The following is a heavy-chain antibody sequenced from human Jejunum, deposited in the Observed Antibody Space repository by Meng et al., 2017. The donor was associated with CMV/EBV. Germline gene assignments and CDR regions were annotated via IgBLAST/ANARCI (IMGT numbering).Heavy chain of an antibody. D-gene: IGHD4-23*01. CDR1: FDSYV. Sequence: FDSYVMSWVRQAPGKGLEWVSASSGRGGITYYADSVKGRFTISRDNSKNTLNLQMSSLRAEDTAVYYCAKVTYGGIPPALGAFDIWGQGTLVTVSS. CDR3: AKVTYGGIPPALGAFDI. V-gene: IGHV3-23*01. CDR2: SSGRGGIT. J-gene: IGHJ3*02.